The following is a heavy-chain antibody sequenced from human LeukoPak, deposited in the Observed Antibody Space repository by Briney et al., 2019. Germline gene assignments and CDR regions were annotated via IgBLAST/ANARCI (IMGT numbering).Heavy chain of an antibody. J-gene: IGHJ4*02. CDR2: MKSKSEGGIT. V-gene: IGHV3-15*01. Sequence: PGGSLRLSCAASGFIFSNAWMTWVRQAPGKGLEWVGRMKSKSEGGITDYAAPVKGRFTISGDDSKNTLYLQMNSLKTEDTAVYYCTTDAARGNTDYWGQGTLVTVSS. CDR3: TTDAARGNTDY. D-gene: IGHD3-16*01. CDR1: GFIFSNAW.